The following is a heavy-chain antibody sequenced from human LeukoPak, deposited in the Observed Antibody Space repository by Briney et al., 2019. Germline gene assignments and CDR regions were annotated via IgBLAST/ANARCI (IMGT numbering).Heavy chain of an antibody. J-gene: IGHJ3*02. D-gene: IGHD6-19*01. CDR2: INPNSGGT. CDR1: GYTFTGYY. Sequence: ASVKVSCKASGYTFTGYYMHWVRQAPGQGLEWMGWINPNSGGTNYAQKFQGRVTMTRDTSISTAYMELSRLRSDDTAVYYCASFTRFVSSGWSHDAFDIWGQGTMVTVSS. V-gene: IGHV1-2*02. CDR3: ASFTRFVSSGWSHDAFDI.